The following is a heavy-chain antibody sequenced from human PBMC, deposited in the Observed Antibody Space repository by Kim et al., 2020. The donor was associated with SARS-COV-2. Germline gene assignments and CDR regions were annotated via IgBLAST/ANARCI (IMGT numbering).Heavy chain of an antibody. CDR1: GYSFTSYW. CDR3: ARHQTQGYYGSGSYVFGFGY. CDR2: IYPGDSDT. D-gene: IGHD3-10*01. V-gene: IGHV5-51*01. Sequence: GESLKISCKGSGYSFTSYWIGWVRQMPGKGLEWMGIIYPGDSDTRYSPSFQGQVTISADKSISTAYLQWSSLKASDTAMYYCARHQTQGYYGSGSYVFGFGYWGQGTLVTVSS. J-gene: IGHJ4*02.